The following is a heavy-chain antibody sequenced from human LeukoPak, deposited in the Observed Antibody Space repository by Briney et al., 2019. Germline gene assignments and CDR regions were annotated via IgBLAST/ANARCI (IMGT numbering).Heavy chain of an antibody. J-gene: IGHJ4*02. CDR1: GFTFDNYA. D-gene: IGHD5-18*01. V-gene: IGHV3-9*01. Sequence: PGGSLRLSCAASGFTFDNYAMHWVRQAPGKGLEWVSGISWNGGRIGYADSVKGRFTISRNKANNSLYPQMNNLRAEDTAFYYCAKVSGYSSDWEPFDFESWGQGTLVTVSS. CDR2: ISWNGGRI. CDR3: AKVSGYSSDWEPFDFES.